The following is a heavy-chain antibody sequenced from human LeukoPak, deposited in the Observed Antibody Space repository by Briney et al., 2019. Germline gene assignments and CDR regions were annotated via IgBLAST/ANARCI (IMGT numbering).Heavy chain of an antibody. CDR1: GFTFSSYS. V-gene: IGHV3-21*01. CDR3: ARVDLSSSWYDAFDI. Sequence: GGSLRLSCAASGFTFSSYSMNWVRQAPGKGLEWVSSISSSSSYIYYADSVKGRFTISRDNAKNSLYLQMNSLRAEDTAVYYCARVDLSSSWYDAFDIWGQGTMVTVSS. D-gene: IGHD6-13*01. J-gene: IGHJ3*02. CDR2: ISSSSSYI.